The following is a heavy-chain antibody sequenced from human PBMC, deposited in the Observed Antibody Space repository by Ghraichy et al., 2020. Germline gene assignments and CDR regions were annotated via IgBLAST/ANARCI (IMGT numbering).Heavy chain of an antibody. J-gene: IGHJ4*02. Sequence: LTCVGSGFTFSLYEMNWVRQAPGKELEWLAYISRSGTNTYYPDSVRGRFTISRDDAENSLYLHLDSLAAEDTGIYYCTRDRVVTVTIPFGFWGLGTPVTVSS. CDR1: GFTFSLYE. D-gene: IGHD2-21*02. CDR3: TRDRVVTVTIPFGF. CDR2: ISRSGTNT. V-gene: IGHV3-48*03.